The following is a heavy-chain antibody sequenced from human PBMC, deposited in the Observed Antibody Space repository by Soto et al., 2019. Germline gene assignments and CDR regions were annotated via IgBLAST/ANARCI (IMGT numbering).Heavy chain of an antibody. CDR2: INNDGSTT. D-gene: IGHD6-13*01. J-gene: IGHJ5*02. CDR1: GFTFSSYW. CDR3: ARGDSSIWYNWFDP. V-gene: IGHV3-74*01. Sequence: EVQLVESGGGLVQPGGSLRLSCAASGFTFSSYWMHWVRQTPEKGLVWVSHINNDGSTTTYADSVKGRFTISRDNAKTTLFLQMNSLGAEDTAVYYCARGDSSIWYNWFDPWGQGTLVTVSS.